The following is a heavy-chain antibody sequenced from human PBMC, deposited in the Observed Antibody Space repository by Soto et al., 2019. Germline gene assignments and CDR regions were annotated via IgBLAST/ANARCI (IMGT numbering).Heavy chain of an antibody. CDR2: VYYSGIX. J-gene: IGHJ5*02. CDR3: ARRVSP. CDR1: RGSISRGGYY. D-gene: IGHD2-8*01. Sequence: SETLSLTSTVPRGSISRGGYYWSWICQHPGKCLEWMGYVYYSGIXXYNPSLKXXVSISGETSKXRFSLXLISVTAADACIYCCARRVSPSSQGSL. V-gene: IGHV4-31*01.